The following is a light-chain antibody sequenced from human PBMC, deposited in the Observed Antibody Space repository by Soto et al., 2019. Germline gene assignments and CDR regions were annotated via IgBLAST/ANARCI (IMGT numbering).Light chain of an antibody. Sequence: DIQMTHSPSTLSASVGDIVTITCRASQSISSWLAWYQQKPGKAPKLLIYKASSLESGVPSRFSGSGYGTEFTLTISSLQPDDFATYYCQQYNSYWTFGQGTKVDIK. CDR1: QSISSW. CDR2: KAS. V-gene: IGKV1-5*03. CDR3: QQYNSYWT. J-gene: IGKJ1*01.